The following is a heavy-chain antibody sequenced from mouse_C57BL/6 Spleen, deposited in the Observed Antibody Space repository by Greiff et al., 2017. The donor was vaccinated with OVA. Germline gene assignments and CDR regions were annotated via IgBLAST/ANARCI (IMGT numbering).Heavy chain of an antibody. V-gene: IGHV1-22*01. D-gene: IGHD2-5*01. J-gene: IGHJ4*01. Sequence: VQLQQSGPELVKPGASVKMSCKASGYTFTDYNMHWVKQSHGKSLEWIGYINPNNGGTSYNQKFKGKATLTVNKSSSTAYMELRRLTSEDAAVYYCARKAYYSNGYAMDYWGQGTSVTVSS. CDR3: ARKAYYSNGYAMDY. CDR1: GYTFTDYN. CDR2: INPNNGGT.